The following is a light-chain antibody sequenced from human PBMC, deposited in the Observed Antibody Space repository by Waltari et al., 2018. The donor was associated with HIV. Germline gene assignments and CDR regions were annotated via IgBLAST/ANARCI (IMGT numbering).Light chain of an antibody. CDR3: TSYTSISPLAI. CDR2: GVT. V-gene: IGLV2-14*01. CDR1: SSDIGGYDY. J-gene: IGLJ7*01. Sequence: QSALTQPASVSGSPGQSITISCNGTSSDIGGYDYVSWYQQYPGTAPTLIIFGVTNRPSGVSTRFSGSKSGNMASLTISGLQAEDEADYYCTSYTSISPLAIFGGGTQVTVL.